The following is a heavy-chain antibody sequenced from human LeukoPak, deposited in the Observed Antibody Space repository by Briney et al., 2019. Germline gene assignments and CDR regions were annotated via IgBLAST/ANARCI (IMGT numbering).Heavy chain of an antibody. CDR2: INYSGRT. CDR1: DDSINNDRYF. V-gene: IGHV4-39*07. D-gene: IGHD3-9*01. Sequence: SETLSLTCSISDDSINNDRYFWAWIRQPPGKGLEWIASINYSGRTYYNPSLNSRLIISVDTAKRQFSLKLTSVTAADTALYFCARGSLDWLSEDDAFDIWGQGTMVTVSS. J-gene: IGHJ3*02. CDR3: ARGSLDWLSEDDAFDI.